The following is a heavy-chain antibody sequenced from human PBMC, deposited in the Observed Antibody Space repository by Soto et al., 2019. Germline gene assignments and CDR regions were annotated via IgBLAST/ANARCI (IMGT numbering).Heavy chain of an antibody. CDR3: ARGLIQLGPLGRYYFDY. V-gene: IGHV4-39*01. CDR2: IYYSGST. J-gene: IGHJ4*02. D-gene: IGHD5-18*01. Sequence: SETLSLTCTVSGGSISSSSYYWGWIRQPPGKGLEWIGSIYYSGSTYYNPSLKSRVTISVDTSKNQFSLKLSSVTAADTAVYYCARGLIQLGPLGRYYFDYWGQGTLVTVSS. CDR1: GGSISSSSYY.